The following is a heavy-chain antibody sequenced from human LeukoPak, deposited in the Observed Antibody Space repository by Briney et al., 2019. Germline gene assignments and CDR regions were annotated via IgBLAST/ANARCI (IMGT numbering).Heavy chain of an antibody. CDR2: ITSSSSYI. CDR1: GFTFSSYS. J-gene: IGHJ3*02. D-gene: IGHD4-17*01. Sequence: GGSLRLSCAASGFTFSSYSMNWVRQAPGKGLEWVSSITSSSSYIYYADSVKGRFTISRDNAKNSLYLQMNSLRAEDTAVYYCARDSDYGDYAGAFDIWGQGTIVTVSS. CDR3: ARDSDYGDYAGAFDI. V-gene: IGHV3-21*01.